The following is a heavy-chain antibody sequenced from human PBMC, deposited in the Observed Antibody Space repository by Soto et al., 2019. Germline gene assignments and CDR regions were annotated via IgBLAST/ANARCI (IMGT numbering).Heavy chain of an antibody. J-gene: IGHJ4*02. D-gene: IGHD3-9*01. CDR2: INHSGST. CDR1: GGSFSGYY. CDR3: AGGLGLRSFKSFDY. V-gene: IGHV4-34*01. Sequence: SETLSLTCAVYGGSFSGYYWSWIRQPPGKGLEWIGEINHSGSTNYNPSLKSRVTISVDTSKNQFSLKLSSVTAADTAVYYCAGGLGLRSFKSFDYWGQGTLVTVSS.